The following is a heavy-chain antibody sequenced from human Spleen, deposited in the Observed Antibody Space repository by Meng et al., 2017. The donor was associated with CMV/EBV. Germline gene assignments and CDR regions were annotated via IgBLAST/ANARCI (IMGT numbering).Heavy chain of an antibody. V-gene: IGHV1-2*02. D-gene: IGHD3-16*01. Sequence: ASVKVSCKASGYTFTGSYIHWVRQAPGQGLEWMGWINPNNGGTNYAQKFQGRVTMTTDTSINTAYMDLSRLRADDTAIYYCARLGGGYWGQGTLVTVSS. CDR1: GYTFTGSY. CDR2: INPNNGGT. CDR3: ARLGGGY. J-gene: IGHJ4*02.